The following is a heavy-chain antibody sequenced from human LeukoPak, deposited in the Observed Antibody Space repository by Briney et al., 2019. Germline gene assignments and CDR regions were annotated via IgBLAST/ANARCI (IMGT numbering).Heavy chain of an antibody. V-gene: IGHV4-4*09. CDR3: ARHQYSSSWYDY. J-gene: IGHJ4*02. CDR1: GGYISSYY. Sequence: SETLSLTCTVSGGYISSYYWSWIRQPPGKGLEWIGYIYTSGSTNYNPSRKSRVTISVNTSKKQFSLKLSSVTAADTAVYYCARHQYSSSWYDYWGQGTLVTVSS. D-gene: IGHD6-13*01. CDR2: IYTSGST.